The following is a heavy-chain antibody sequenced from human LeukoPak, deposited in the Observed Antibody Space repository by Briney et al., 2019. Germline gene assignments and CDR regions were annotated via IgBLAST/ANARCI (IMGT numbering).Heavy chain of an antibody. CDR1: GYTFTSYD. D-gene: IGHD6-13*01. CDR2: MNPNSGNT. J-gene: IGHJ6*03. CDR3: SNALSPSYSNYYMDV. V-gene: IGHV1-8*01. Sequence: GASVKVSCKASGYTFTSYDINWVRQATGQGLEWMGWMNPNSGNTGYAQKFQGRVTMTRNTSISAAYMELSSLRSEDTAVYYCSNALSPSYSNYYMDVWGKGTTVTVSS.